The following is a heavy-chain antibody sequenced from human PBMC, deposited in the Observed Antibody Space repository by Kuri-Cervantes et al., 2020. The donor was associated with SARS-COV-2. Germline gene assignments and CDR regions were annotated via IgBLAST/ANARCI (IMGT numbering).Heavy chain of an antibody. D-gene: IGHD3-3*01. J-gene: IGHJ4*02. CDR3: ARDSHRSGYLYYFDY. Sequence: SETLSLTCTVSGGSISSYYWSWIRQPAGKGLEWIGRIYTSGSTNYNPSLKSRVTMSVGTSKNQFSLKLSSVTAADTAVYYCARDSHRSGYLYYFDYWGQGTLVTVSS. CDR1: GGSISSYY. V-gene: IGHV4-4*07. CDR2: IYTSGST.